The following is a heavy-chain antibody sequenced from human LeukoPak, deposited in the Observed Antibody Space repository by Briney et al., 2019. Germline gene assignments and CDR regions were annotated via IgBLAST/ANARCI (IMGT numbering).Heavy chain of an antibody. CDR1: GFTFDDYG. Sequence: GGSLRLSCAASGFTFDDYGMSWVRQAPGKGLEWVANIKQDGSEKYYVDSVKGRLTISRDNAKNSLYLQMNSLRAEDTAVYYCARGYSGSYVDYWGQGTLVTVSS. J-gene: IGHJ4*02. CDR3: ARGYSGSYVDY. V-gene: IGHV3-7*01. D-gene: IGHD1-26*01. CDR2: IKQDGSEK.